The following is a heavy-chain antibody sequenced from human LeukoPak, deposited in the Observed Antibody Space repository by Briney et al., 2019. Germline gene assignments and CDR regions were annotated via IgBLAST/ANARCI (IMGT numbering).Heavy chain of an antibody. CDR1: GFTFSSYS. CDR3: ARDRVGRDGYSKDAFDI. CDR2: ISSSSGTI. D-gene: IGHD5-24*01. Sequence: SGGSLRLSCAASGFTFSSYSMNWVRQAPGKGLEWVSYISSSSGTIYYADSVKGRFTISRDNAKNSLYLQMNSLRAEDTAVYYCARDRVGRDGYSKDAFDIWGQGTMVTVSS. J-gene: IGHJ3*02. V-gene: IGHV3-48*04.